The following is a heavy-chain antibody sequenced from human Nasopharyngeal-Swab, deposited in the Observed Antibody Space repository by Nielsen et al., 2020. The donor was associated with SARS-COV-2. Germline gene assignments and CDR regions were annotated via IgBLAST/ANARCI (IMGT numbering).Heavy chain of an antibody. CDR2: IKQDGSGS. Sequence: GESLKISCAASGFPFSKFYMSWVRQAAGKGLEWVANIKQDGSGSYYVDSVKGRFTISRDDANNSLYLQMNSLRAGDTGVYYCARGGSSFPFDYWGPGTLVTVSS. CDR3: ARGGSSFPFDY. V-gene: IGHV3-7*01. D-gene: IGHD6-13*01. CDR1: GFPFSKFY. J-gene: IGHJ4*02.